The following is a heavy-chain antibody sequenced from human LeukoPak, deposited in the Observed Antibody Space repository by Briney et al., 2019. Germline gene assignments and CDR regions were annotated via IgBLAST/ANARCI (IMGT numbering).Heavy chain of an antibody. V-gene: IGHV3-23*01. J-gene: IGHJ4*02. Sequence: GGSLRLSCVASGFPFSNYGVRWVRQAPGKGLEWVSTIGSSDATTYYADSVKGRFTISRDNSKNTVYLQMYSLRAEDTAVYYCGRVRHSTLSGYYFGYWGQGTLVTVSA. CDR3: GRVRHSTLSGYYFGY. CDR1: GFPFSNYG. D-gene: IGHD6-6*01. CDR2: IGSSDATT.